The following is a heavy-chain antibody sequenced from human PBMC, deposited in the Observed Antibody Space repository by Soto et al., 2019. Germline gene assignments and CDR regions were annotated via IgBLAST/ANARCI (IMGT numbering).Heavy chain of an antibody. J-gene: IGHJ4*02. V-gene: IGHV4-59*01. CDR1: GGSIGSYY. Sequence: SETLSLTCTVSGGSIGSYYWSWIRQPPGKGLEWIGYIYYSGSTNYNPSLKSRVTISVDTSKNQFSLKLSSVTAADTAVYYCARGPIAVADYWGQGTLVTVSS. D-gene: IGHD6-19*01. CDR3: ARGPIAVADY. CDR2: IYYSGST.